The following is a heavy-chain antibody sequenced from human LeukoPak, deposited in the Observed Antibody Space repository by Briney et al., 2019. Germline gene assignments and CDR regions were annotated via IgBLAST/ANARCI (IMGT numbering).Heavy chain of an antibody. CDR3: ARDTYDFWSGYHNWFDP. Sequence: ASVKVSCKASGYTFTGYNIHWVRQAPGQGLEWMGWINPNSGGTNYAQKFQGRVTMTRDTSISTAYMELSRLRSDDTAVYYCARDTYDFWSGYHNWFDPWGQGTLVTVSS. CDR2: INPNSGGT. V-gene: IGHV1-2*02. D-gene: IGHD3-3*01. J-gene: IGHJ5*02. CDR1: GYTFTGYN.